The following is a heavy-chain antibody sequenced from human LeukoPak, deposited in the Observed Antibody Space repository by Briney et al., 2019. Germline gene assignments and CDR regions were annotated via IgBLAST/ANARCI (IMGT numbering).Heavy chain of an antibody. CDR2: IKQDGSEK. V-gene: IGHV3-7*01. CDR3: ANLDFWSGYHLYY. Sequence: PGGSLRLSCAASGFTFSSYWMSWVRQAPGKGLGWVANIKQDGSEKYYVDSVKGRFTISRDNAKNSLYLQMNSLRAEDTAVYYCANLDFWSGYHLYYWGQGTLVTVSS. D-gene: IGHD3-3*01. J-gene: IGHJ4*02. CDR1: GFTFSSYW.